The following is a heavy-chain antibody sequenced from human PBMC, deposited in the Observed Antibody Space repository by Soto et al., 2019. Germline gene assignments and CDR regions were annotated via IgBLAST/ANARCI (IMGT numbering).Heavy chain of an antibody. Sequence: GESLKISCKGSGYSFTSYWIGWVRQMPGKGLEWMGIIYPGDSDTRYSPSFQGQVTISADKSISTAYLQWSSLKASDTAMYYCARRYSGYDSYYYYYMDVWGKGTTVTVSS. CDR2: IYPGDSDT. J-gene: IGHJ6*03. V-gene: IGHV5-51*01. CDR1: GYSFTSYW. D-gene: IGHD5-12*01. CDR3: ARRYSGYDSYYYYYMDV.